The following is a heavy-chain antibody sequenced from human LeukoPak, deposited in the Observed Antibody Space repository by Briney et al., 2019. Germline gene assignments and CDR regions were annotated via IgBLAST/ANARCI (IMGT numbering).Heavy chain of an antibody. CDR2: MNPNSGDT. Sequence: ASVKISCKASGYTLTTYDITWVRQATGQGLEWMGWMNPNSGDTAYAQKFQGRVAMTRDTSISTAYMELSSLRSDDTAVYYCAREGSHYYDSSGYYYSPWGQGTLVTVSS. V-gene: IGHV1-8*01. CDR3: AREGSHYYDSSGYYYSP. CDR1: GYTLTTYD. D-gene: IGHD3-22*01. J-gene: IGHJ5*02.